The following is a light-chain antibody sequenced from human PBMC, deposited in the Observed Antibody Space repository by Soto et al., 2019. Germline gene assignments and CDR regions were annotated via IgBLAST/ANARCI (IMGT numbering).Light chain of an antibody. Sequence: QSVLTQPASVSGSPGQSITISCTGTSIDVGGYNSVSWYQQHPGKVPKVMIYEVSNRPSGVSDRFSGSRSGNTASLTISGLQAEDEADYYCSSYTSSNTWVFGGGTKLTVL. CDR2: EVS. V-gene: IGLV2-14*01. CDR1: SIDVGGYNS. J-gene: IGLJ3*02. CDR3: SSYTSSNTWV.